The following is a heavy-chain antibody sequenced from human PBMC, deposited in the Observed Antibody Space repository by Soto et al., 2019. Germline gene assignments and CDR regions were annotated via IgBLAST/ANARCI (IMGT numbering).Heavy chain of an antibody. V-gene: IGHV1-69*01. CDR2: IIPMFGTA. D-gene: IGHD2-21*02. Sequence: QVQLVQSGAEVKKPGSSVKVSCKASGGTFSNHAISWVRQAPGQGLEWMGGIIPMFGTADYAQKFQGRVTITADESTTTAHMELSSLRSGDSAVYYCARDDATYCGGDCYRYFFYGLDVWGQGTTVTVSS. J-gene: IGHJ6*02. CDR1: GGTFSNHA. CDR3: ARDDATYCGGDCYRYFFYGLDV.